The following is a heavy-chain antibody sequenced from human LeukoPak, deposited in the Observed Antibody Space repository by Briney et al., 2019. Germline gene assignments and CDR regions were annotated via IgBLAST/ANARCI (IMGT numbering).Heavy chain of an antibody. CDR3: ARRIVGATTGDYFDY. Sequence: SETLSLTCAVSGYSISSDYYWGWLRQPPGKGLEWLGSIYHSGSTYYNPSLKSRVTISVNTSKNQFSLKLSFVTAADTAVYYCARRIVGATTGDYFDYWGQGTLVTVSS. V-gene: IGHV4-38-2*01. CDR1: GYSISSDYY. J-gene: IGHJ4*02. D-gene: IGHD1-26*01. CDR2: IYHSGST.